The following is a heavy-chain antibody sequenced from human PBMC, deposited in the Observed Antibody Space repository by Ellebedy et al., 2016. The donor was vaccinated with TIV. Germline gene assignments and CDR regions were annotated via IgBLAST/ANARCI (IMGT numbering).Heavy chain of an antibody. CDR1: GFTFSSHW. CDR2: INSDGSIT. CDR3: VRSIGGSSGY. D-gene: IGHD2-15*01. Sequence: GESLKISXAASGFTFSSHWMHWVRQAPGKGLVWVSNINSDGSITNYADSVKGRFTISRDNAKNTLYLQMNSLRAEDTAVYHCVRSIGGSSGYWGQGTLVAVSS. J-gene: IGHJ4*02. V-gene: IGHV3-74*01.